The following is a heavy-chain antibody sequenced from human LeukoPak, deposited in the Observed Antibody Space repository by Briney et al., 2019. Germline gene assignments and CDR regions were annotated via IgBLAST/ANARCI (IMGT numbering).Heavy chain of an antibody. CDR1: GFTFSSYS. Sequence: GGSLRLSCAASGFTFSSYSMNWVPEAPGKGLEWVSYISRSSSAIYYADSVKGRFTISRDHAKNSLYLQMNSLRAEDTAVYYCARDRGYCSGGTCRIHYFDSWGQGTLVTVSS. D-gene: IGHD2-15*01. J-gene: IGHJ4*02. V-gene: IGHV3-48*04. CDR2: ISRSSSAI. CDR3: ARDRGYCSGGTCRIHYFDS.